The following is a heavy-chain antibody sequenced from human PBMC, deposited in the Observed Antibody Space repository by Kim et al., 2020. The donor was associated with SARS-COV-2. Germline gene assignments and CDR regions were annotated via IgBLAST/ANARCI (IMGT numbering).Heavy chain of an antibody. CDR2: ISWNSGSI. CDR3: AKYSSPPGEYYYGMDV. V-gene: IGHV3-9*01. Sequence: GGSLRLSCAASGFTFDDYAMHWVRQAPGKGLEWVSGISWNSGSIGYADSVKGRFTISRDNAKNSLYLQMNSLRAEDTALYYCAKYSSPPGEYYYGMDVWG. CDR1: GFTFDDYA. D-gene: IGHD3-10*01. J-gene: IGHJ6*01.